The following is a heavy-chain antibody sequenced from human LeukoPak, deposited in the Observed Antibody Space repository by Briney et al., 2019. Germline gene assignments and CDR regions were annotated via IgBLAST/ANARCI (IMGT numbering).Heavy chain of an antibody. CDR1: GFTFSNAW. Sequence: GGSLRLSCAASGFTFSNAWMSWARQAPGKGLEWVGRIKGKTDGGTTDYAAPVKGRFTISRDDSKNTLYLQMNSLKTEDTAVCYCVAGWGYYFNYWGQGTLVTVSS. CDR2: IKGKTDGGTT. D-gene: IGHD6-19*01. V-gene: IGHV3-15*01. CDR3: VAGWGYYFNY. J-gene: IGHJ4*02.